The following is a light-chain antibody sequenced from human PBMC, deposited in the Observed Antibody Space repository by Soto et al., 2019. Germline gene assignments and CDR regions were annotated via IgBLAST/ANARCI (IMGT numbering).Light chain of an antibody. CDR2: EGS. CDR3: CSYAGSSTFVV. Sequence: QSALTQPASVSGSPGQSITISCTGTSSDVGGYNYVSWYQQHPGKAPKLMIYEGSQRSSGVSNRFSGSKSGNTASLTISGLQSEDEADYYCCSYAGSSTFVVFGGGTKLTVL. CDR1: SSDVGGYNY. V-gene: IGLV2-23*03. J-gene: IGLJ2*01.